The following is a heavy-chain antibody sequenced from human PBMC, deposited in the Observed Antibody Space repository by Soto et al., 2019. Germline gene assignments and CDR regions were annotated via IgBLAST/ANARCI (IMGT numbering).Heavy chain of an antibody. J-gene: IGHJ5*01. CDR1: GYTFTGYY. V-gene: IGHV1-2*02. CDR3: ARDYPPDYYDSSGYYFFGWFDV. Sequence: ASVKVSCKASGYTFTGYYMHWVRQAPGQGLEWMGWINPNSGGTNYAQKFQGRVTMTRDTSISTAYMELSRLRFDDTAVYYCARDYPPDYYDSSGYYFFGWFDVWGHVTPVTVSS. D-gene: IGHD3-22*01. CDR2: INPNSGGT.